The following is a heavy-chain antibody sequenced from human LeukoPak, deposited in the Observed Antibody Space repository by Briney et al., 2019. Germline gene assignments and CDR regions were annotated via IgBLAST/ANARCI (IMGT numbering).Heavy chain of an antibody. CDR1: GFTFSSYA. D-gene: IGHD3-22*01. V-gene: IGHV3-23*01. CDR2: ISGSGGST. CDR3: AKVYDTNYYYYVHWFDP. J-gene: IGHJ5*02. Sequence: GGSLRLSCAASGFTFSSYAMSWVRQAPGKGLEWVSAISGSGGSTYYADSVKGRFTISRDNSKNTLYLQMNSLRVEDTAVYFCAKVYDTNYYYYVHWFDPWGQGTLVTVSS.